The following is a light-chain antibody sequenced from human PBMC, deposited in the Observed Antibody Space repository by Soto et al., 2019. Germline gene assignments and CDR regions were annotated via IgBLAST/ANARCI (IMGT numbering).Light chain of an antibody. CDR2: EDS. CDR3: CSYAGSFV. J-gene: IGLJ2*01. Sequence: QSALTQPASVSGSPGQSITISCTGTSSDVGSYNLVSWYQQHPGKAPKLMIYEDSKRPSGVSNRFSGSKSGNTASLTISGLQAEDEADYYCCSYAGSFVFGGGTKLTVL. CDR1: SSDVGSYNL. V-gene: IGLV2-23*01.